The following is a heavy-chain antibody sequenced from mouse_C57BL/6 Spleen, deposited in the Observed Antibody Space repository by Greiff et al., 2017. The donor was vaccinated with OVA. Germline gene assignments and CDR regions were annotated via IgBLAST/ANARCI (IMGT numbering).Heavy chain of an antibody. D-gene: IGHD1-1*01. CDR3: ARDYGSSYYAMDY. V-gene: IGHV1-82*01. J-gene: IGHJ4*01. CDR1: GYAFSSSW. Sequence: QVQLQQSGPELVKPGASVKISCKASGYAFSSSWMNWVKQRPGKGLEWIGRIYPGDGDTNYNGKFKGKATLTADKSSSTAYMQLSSLTSEDSAVDFCARDYGSSYYAMDYWGQGTSVTVSS. CDR2: IYPGDGDT.